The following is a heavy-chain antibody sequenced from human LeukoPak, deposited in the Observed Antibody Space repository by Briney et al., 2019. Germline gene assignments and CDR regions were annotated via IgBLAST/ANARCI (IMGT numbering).Heavy chain of an antibody. J-gene: IGHJ5*02. Sequence: ASVKVSCKASGYTFTGYYMHWVRQAPGQGLEWMGWINPNSGGTNYAQKFQGRVTMTRDTSISTAYMELSSLRSEDTAVYYCAAPGYSNGNWFDPWGQGTLVTVSS. CDR2: INPNSGGT. CDR3: AAPGYSNGNWFDP. CDR1: GYTFTGYY. V-gene: IGHV1-2*02. D-gene: IGHD4-11*01.